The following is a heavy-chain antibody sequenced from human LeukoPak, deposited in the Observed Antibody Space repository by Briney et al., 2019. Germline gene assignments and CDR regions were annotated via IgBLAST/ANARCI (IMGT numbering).Heavy chain of an antibody. CDR3: ARGPYSSSYYYIDV. D-gene: IGHD6-13*01. Sequence: PSETLSLTCTVSGGSISSGGYYWSWIRQPPGKGLEWIGYIYHSGSTYYNPSLKSRVTISVDRSKNQFSLKLSSVTAADTAVYYCARGPYSSSYYYIDVWGKGTTVTVSS. CDR2: IYHSGST. J-gene: IGHJ6*03. V-gene: IGHV4-30-2*01. CDR1: GGSISSGGYY.